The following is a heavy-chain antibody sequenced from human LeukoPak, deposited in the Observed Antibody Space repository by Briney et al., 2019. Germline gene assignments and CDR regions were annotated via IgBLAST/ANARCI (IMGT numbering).Heavy chain of an antibody. CDR3: ARIGGSVDIGWFFDC. CDR2: IKQDGSEK. Sequence: GGSLRLSCAASGFTFVNYWMSWVRQAPGKGLEWVTNIKQDGSEKLYLDSLKGRFTISRDNAKNSLYLQMNSLRAEDTAVYYCARIGGSVDIGWFFDCWGQGTLVTVSS. V-gene: IGHV3-7*01. CDR1: GFTFVNYW. J-gene: IGHJ4*02. D-gene: IGHD6-19*01.